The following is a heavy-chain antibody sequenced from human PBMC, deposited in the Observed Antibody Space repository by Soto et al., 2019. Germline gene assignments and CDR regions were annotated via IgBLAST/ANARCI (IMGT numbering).Heavy chain of an antibody. V-gene: IGHV4-59*01. CDR1: GGPISSYY. Sequence: QVQLQESGPGLVKPSETLSLTCTVSGGPISSYYWSWIRQPPGKGLEWIGYIYYSGSTNYNPSLKSRVTISVDTSKNQFSLKLSSVTAADTAVYYCARAVIGLAYFDYWGQGTLVTVSS. CDR3: ARAVIGLAYFDY. CDR2: IYYSGST. D-gene: IGHD6-6*01. J-gene: IGHJ4*02.